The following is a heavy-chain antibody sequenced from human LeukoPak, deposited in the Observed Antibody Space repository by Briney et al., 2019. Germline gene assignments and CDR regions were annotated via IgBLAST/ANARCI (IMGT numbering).Heavy chain of an antibody. Sequence: GASVKVSCKASGGTFSSYAISWVRQAPGQGLEWMGRIIPILGIANYAQKFQGRVTITADKSTSTAYMELSSLRSEDTAVYYCASDDGMAAAFVYYYYYMDVWGKGTTVTVSS. CDR1: GGTFSSYA. D-gene: IGHD6-13*01. CDR3: ASDDGMAAAFVYYYYYMDV. V-gene: IGHV1-69*04. CDR2: IIPILGIA. J-gene: IGHJ6*03.